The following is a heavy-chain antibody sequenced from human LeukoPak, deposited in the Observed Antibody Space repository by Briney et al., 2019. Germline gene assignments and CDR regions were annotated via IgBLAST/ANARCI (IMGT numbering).Heavy chain of an antibody. V-gene: IGHV4-61*01. Sequence: PSETLSLTCTVSGGSVSSGTYYRSWLRQPPGKGLEWIGYIYYSGSTNYNPSLKSRVTISVDTSKNQFSLKLTSVTAADTAVYYCARISIYYYDMDVWGQGTTVTVSS. CDR2: IYYSGST. CDR1: GGSVSSGTYY. J-gene: IGHJ6*02. CDR3: ARISIYYYDMDV.